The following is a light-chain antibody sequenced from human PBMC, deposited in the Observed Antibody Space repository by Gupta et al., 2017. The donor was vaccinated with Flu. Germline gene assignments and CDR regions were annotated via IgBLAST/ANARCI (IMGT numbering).Light chain of an antibody. V-gene: IGKV2-30*02. CDR2: KVS. J-gene: IGKJ2*01. CDR3: MQGIHWPYT. Sequence: VTLGQPASISCRSSQTLVHSDGDTYLNWFQQRTGQSPRRLIYKVSNRDSGVPDRISGSGSGTDFTLKISGVGAEDVGIYYCMQGIHWPYTFGQGTKLEIK. CDR1: QTLVHSDGDTY.